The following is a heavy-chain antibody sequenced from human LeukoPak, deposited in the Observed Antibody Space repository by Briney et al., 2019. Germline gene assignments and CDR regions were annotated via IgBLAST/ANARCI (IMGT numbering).Heavy chain of an antibody. CDR3: ARPRREYSGWYFDY. D-gene: IGHD6-19*01. CDR1: GGSISSSSFY. CDR2: LFHAEST. Sequence: PSETLSLTCTVSGGSISSSSFYWGWVRQPPGKGLEWIGSLFHAESTSYNPSLKSRVTISVDTSKNQFSLKLSSVTAADTAVYYCARPRREYSGWYFDYWGQGTLVTVSS. V-gene: IGHV4-39*01. J-gene: IGHJ4*02.